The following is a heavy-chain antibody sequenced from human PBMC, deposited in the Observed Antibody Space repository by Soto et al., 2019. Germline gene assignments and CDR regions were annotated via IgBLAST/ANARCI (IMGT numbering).Heavy chain of an antibody. CDR1: GGTFSSYA. CDR2: IIPIFGTA. CDR3: ARDRPGYSSSWYRSDYYYGMDV. V-gene: IGHV1-69*13. Sequence: SVKVSCKASGGTFSSYAISWVRQAPGQGLEWMGGIIPIFGTANYAQKYQGRVTITADESTSTAYMEMSSLRSEDTAVYYCARDRPGYSSSWYRSDYYYGMDVWGQGTTVTVSS. J-gene: IGHJ6*02. D-gene: IGHD6-13*01.